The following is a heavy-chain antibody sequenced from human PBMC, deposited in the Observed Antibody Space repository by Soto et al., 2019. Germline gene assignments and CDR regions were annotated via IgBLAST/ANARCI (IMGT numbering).Heavy chain of an antibody. CDR3: TTEEHDYYDSSGYYYFDS. V-gene: IGHV3-15*01. CDR1: GFTFSNAL. J-gene: IGHJ4*02. CDR2: GKSKTGGGTT. Sequence: GGSLRLSCAASGFTFSNALMSWGRQAPGKGLGRVGRGKSKTGGGTTDYASPVKGRFTISRDDSKNPLSLQMNSLRTADTAVYYCTTEEHDYYDSSGYYYFDSWGQGTLVTVSS. D-gene: IGHD3-22*01.